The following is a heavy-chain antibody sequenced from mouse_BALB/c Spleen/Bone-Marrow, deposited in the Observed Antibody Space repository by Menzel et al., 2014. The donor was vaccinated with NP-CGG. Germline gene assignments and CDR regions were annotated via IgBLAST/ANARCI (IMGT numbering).Heavy chain of an antibody. CDR2: INSNGGST. CDR3: ARDSNDY. Sequence: EVKLVESGGGVVQPGGSLKLSCAASGFTFSSYGMSWVRQTPDKRLELVATINSNGGSTYYPDSVKGRFTISRDNAKNTLYLQMSSLKSEDTAMYYCARDSNDYWGQGTTLTVSS. J-gene: IGHJ2*01. CDR1: GFTFSSYG. V-gene: IGHV5-6-3*01.